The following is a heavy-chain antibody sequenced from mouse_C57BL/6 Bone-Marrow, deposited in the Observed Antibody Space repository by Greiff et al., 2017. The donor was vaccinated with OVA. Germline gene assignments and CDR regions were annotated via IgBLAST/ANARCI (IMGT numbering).Heavy chain of an antibody. V-gene: IGHV10-3*01. Sequence: VQLQQSGGGLVQPKGSLKLSCAASGFTFNTYAMHWVRQAPGKGLEWVARIRSKSSNYATYYADSVKDRFTISRDDSQSMLYLQMNNLKTEDTAMYYCVGDDYEGDWVADWGQGTLVTVSA. CDR3: VGDDYEGDWVAD. CDR2: IRSKSSNYAT. CDR1: GFTFNTYA. J-gene: IGHJ3*01. D-gene: IGHD2-4*01.